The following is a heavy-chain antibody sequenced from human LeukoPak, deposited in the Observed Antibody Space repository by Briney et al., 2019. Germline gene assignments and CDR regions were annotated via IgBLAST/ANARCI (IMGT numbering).Heavy chain of an antibody. CDR2: IYTTGIST. CDR1: GFTISSYE. Sequence: GGSLTLTCAASGFTISSYEMNWVRQPPGKGLEWLSFIYTTGISTNYPYSVKGRFINSRYNAKNSLYLQMTSLRAEDTGLYYCAKWVGSHSSGSYFTGPFDHWGQGTLVTVSS. V-gene: IGHV3-21*06. D-gene: IGHD3-22*01. J-gene: IGHJ4*02. CDR3: AKWVGSHSSGSYFTGPFDH.